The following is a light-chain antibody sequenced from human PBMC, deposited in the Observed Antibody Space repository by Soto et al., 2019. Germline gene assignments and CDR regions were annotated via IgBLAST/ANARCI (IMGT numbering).Light chain of an antibody. J-gene: IGKJ4*01. Sequence: DIQMTQSPSSVSASVGDRVTITCRASQGIGSWLAWYQHKPGKAPKLLIYDASSLQGGITSRFSGSGSGTDFTLTISSLQPEDFASYFCQQANSFPLTFGGGTKVEIK. CDR3: QQANSFPLT. CDR1: QGIGSW. V-gene: IGKV1-12*01. CDR2: DAS.